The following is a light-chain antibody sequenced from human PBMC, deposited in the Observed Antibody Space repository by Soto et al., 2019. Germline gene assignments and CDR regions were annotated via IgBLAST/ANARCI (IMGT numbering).Light chain of an antibody. V-gene: IGLV2-14*01. Sequence: SLLTQPASLSGSPWQSITLSCTGTSSEVGGYNYVSWYQQHSGKAPKFMIYDVTIRPSVVSNRFSGSKSGNTASLTISGLQAEDEADYYCSSYTSSSTYVFGTGTKVTVL. CDR2: DVT. CDR3: SSYTSSSTYV. CDR1: SSEVGGYNY. J-gene: IGLJ1*01.